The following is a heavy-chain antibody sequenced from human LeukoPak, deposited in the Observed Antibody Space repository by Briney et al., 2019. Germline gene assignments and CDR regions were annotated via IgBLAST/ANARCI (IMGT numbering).Heavy chain of an antibody. CDR2: ISYDGSNK. J-gene: IGHJ4*02. D-gene: IGHD3-22*01. CDR1: GFTFSSYG. Sequence: GGSLRLSCAASGFTFSSYGMHWVRQAPGNGLEWVAVISYDGSNKYYADSVKGRFTISRDNSKNTLYLQMNSLRAEDTAVYYCAKSEGGVYYYDSSGYHDYWGQGTLVTVSS. CDR3: AKSEGGVYYYDSSGYHDY. V-gene: IGHV3-30*18.